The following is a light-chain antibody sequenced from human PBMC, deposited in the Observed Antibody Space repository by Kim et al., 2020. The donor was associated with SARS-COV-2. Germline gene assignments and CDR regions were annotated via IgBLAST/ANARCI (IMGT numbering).Light chain of an antibody. CDR3: QAWDRTVV. CDR1: DLRSKY. CDR2: QNT. V-gene: IGLV3-1*01. J-gene: IGLJ3*02. Sequence: SYELTQPPSVSVSPGQTASITCSGHDLRSKYVCWYQQRPGQSPIVVIYQNTRRPSGIPERFSGSNSANIATLTISGTQALDEADYYCQAWDRTVVFGGGTQLTVL.